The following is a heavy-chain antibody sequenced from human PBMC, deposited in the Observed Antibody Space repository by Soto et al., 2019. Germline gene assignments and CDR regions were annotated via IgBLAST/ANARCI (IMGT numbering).Heavy chain of an antibody. J-gene: IGHJ5*02. CDR3: AGMIAAAGTTKTPNWFDP. D-gene: IGHD6-13*01. CDR2: INHSGST. CDR1: GGSFSGYY. Sequence: SETLSLTCAVYGGSFSGYYWSWIRQPPGKGLEWIGEINHSGSTNYNPSLKSRVTISVDTSKNQFSLKLSSVTAADTAVYYCAGMIAAAGTTKTPNWFDPWGQGTLVTVSS. V-gene: IGHV4-34*01.